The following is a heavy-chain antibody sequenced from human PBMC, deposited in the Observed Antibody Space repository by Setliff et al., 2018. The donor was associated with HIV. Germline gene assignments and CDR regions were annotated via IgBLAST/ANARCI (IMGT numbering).Heavy chain of an antibody. V-gene: IGHV1-18*01. D-gene: IGHD1-26*01. CDR3: ARYRPNQPQNSFDI. Sequence: ASVKVSCKASGYTFTSYGISWVRQAPGRGLEWMGWISAYNGNTNYAQKLRGRVTITTDTSTSTAYMELRSLRADDTAVYYCARYRPNQPQNSFDIWGHGTMVTVSS. CDR2: ISAYNGNT. CDR1: GYTFTSYG. J-gene: IGHJ3*02.